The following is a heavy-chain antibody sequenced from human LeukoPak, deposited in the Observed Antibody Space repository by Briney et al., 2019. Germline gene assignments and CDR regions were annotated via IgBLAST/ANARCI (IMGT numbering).Heavy chain of an antibody. V-gene: IGHV1-58*01. D-gene: IGHD3-22*01. Sequence: SVKVSCKASGFTFTSSTVQWVRQARGQRLEWIGWIVVGSGNTNYAQKFQERVTITRDMSTSTAYMELSSLRSEETAVYYCVGSSGYSPLPDYWGQGTLVTVSS. J-gene: IGHJ4*02. CDR2: IVVGSGNT. CDR3: VGSSGYSPLPDY. CDR1: GFTFTSST.